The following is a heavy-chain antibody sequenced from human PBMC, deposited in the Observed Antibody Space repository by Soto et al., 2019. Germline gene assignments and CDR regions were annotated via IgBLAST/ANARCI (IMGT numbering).Heavy chain of an antibody. CDR2: IWHDGSDK. Sequence: QVRLVESGGGVVQPGRSLRLSCVAFGFDFSVYGMHWVRQAPGKGLEWVASIWHDGSDKFYADSVKGRFTISRDNSRDXLYLQIDSLRVEDTAVYHCVRIAAHLEKLLYGMDVWGQGTTVTVSS. D-gene: IGHD6-13*01. J-gene: IGHJ6*02. V-gene: IGHV3-33*01. CDR1: GFDFSVYG. CDR3: VRIAAHLEKLLYGMDV.